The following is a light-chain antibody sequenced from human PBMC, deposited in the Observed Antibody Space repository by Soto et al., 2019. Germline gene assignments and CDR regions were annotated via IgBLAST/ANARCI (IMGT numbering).Light chain of an antibody. CDR3: QQYGSSPA. V-gene: IGKV3-20*01. Sequence: EIVLTQSPGTLSLSPGERATLSCRASQSVSSGYLAWYQHKPGQAPRLLIYDASSRATGIPDRFSGSGSGTDFTLTISRLEPEDVAVYYCQQYGSSPAFGGGNKVEIK. CDR1: QSVSSGY. CDR2: DAS. J-gene: IGKJ4*01.